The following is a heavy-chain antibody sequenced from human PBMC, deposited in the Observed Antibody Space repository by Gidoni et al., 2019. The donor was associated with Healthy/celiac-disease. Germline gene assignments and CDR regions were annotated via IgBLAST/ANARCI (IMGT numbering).Heavy chain of an antibody. CDR1: GITFSDYY. D-gene: IGHD4-17*01. J-gene: IGHJ3*02. V-gene: IGHV3-11*01. CDR2: ISSSGSTI. Sequence: QVQLVESGGGLVKPGGALTLSWAASGITFSDYYMSWIRQAPGKGLEWVSYISSSGSTIYYADSVKGRFTISRDNAKNSLYLQMNSLRAEDTAVYYCARGDGDKRQNAFDIWGQGTMVTVSS. CDR3: ARGDGDKRQNAFDI.